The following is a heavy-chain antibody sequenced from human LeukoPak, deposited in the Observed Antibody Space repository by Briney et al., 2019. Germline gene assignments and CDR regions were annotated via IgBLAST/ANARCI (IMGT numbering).Heavy chain of an antibody. Sequence: SETLSLTCTVSGGSISSYYWSWIRQPAGKGLEWIGRIYTSGSTNYNPSLKSRVTMSVDTSKNQFSLKLSSVTAADTAVYYCARADQTAAGLPDAFDIWGQGTVVTVSS. J-gene: IGHJ3*02. V-gene: IGHV4-4*07. CDR3: ARADQTAAGLPDAFDI. CDR2: IYTSGST. D-gene: IGHD6-13*01. CDR1: GGSISSYY.